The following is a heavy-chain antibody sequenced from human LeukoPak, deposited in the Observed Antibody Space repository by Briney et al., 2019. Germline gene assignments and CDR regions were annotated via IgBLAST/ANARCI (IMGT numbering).Heavy chain of an antibody. D-gene: IGHD6-19*01. V-gene: IGHV3-30*04. CDR3: GWRPSGWPRGDLDY. J-gene: IGHJ4*01. CDR2: ISYDGSNK. Sequence: GGSLRLSCAASGFTFSSYAMHWVRQAPGKGLEWVAVISYDGSNKYYADSVKGRFTISRDNSKNTLYLQMNSLSAEDTAVYYCGWRPSGWPRGDLDYWGHGVLVSV. CDR1: GFTFSSYA.